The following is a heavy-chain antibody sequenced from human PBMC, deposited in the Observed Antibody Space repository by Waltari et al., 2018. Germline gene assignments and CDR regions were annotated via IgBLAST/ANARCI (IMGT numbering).Heavy chain of an antibody. V-gene: IGHV3-30*09. CDR3: ARQLSGADWIFDY. D-gene: IGHD3-9*01. J-gene: IGHJ4*02. CDR1: DFTFNIYT. CDR2: VSPDKVHE. Sequence: QVQLEESGGGVVQPGRSLRLSCIGSDFTFNIYTIHWVSQAPGKGLGWVAVVSPDKVHEYYADSVKCRFAISRDDSKNTLYLQMNSLRAEDTAVYYCARQLSGADWIFDYWGQGTLVTVSS.